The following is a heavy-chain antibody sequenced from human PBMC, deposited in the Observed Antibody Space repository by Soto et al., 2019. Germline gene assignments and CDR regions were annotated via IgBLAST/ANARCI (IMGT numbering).Heavy chain of an antibody. D-gene: IGHD3-3*01. Sequence: QVQLVQSGAEVKKPGASVKVSCKASGYTFTRYGISWVRQAPGQGLEWMGWISAYNGNTNYAQKLQGRVTMTTDTSTSTAYMELRSLRSDDTAVYYCARSDTEWHRDYYYYYGMDVWGQGTTVTVSS. V-gene: IGHV1-18*01. CDR2: ISAYNGNT. CDR3: ARSDTEWHRDYYYYYGMDV. CDR1: GYTFTRYG. J-gene: IGHJ6*02.